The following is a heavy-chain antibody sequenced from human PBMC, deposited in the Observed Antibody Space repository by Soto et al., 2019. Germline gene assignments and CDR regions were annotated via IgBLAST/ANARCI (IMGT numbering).Heavy chain of an antibody. CDR2: IYYSGST. J-gene: IGHJ6*03. CDR3: ARFRPRGRGLAQGYYSYRDV. Sequence: SETLSLTCTVSGGSISSGGYYWSWIRQHPGKGLEWIGYIYYSGSTYYNPSLKSRVTISVDTSKNQFSLKLSSVTAADTAVYYCARFRPRGRGLAQGYYSYRDVWGKGTPVTVS. V-gene: IGHV4-31*03. D-gene: IGHD3-16*01. CDR1: GGSISSGGYY.